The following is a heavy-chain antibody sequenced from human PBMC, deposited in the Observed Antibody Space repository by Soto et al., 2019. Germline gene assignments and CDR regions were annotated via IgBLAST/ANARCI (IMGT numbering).Heavy chain of an antibody. J-gene: IGHJ4*02. CDR1: GYTFINYG. V-gene: IGHV1-18*01. Sequence: QVQLVQSGGEVKKPGASVKVSCKASGYTFINYGITWVRQAPGHGLEWLAWINAYIAKTDNAQKLQGRVTMTADTSTRTAYLEPRSLTPDVTAVYYSARGDGDTLDYWGQGTVVTVSS. D-gene: IGHD2-21*02. CDR2: INAYIAKT. CDR3: ARGDGDTLDY.